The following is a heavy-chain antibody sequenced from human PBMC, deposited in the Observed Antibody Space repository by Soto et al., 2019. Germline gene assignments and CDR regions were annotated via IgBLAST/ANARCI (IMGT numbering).Heavy chain of an antibody. D-gene: IGHD3-22*01. V-gene: IGHV4-30-4*01. CDR1: GGSISSGDYY. Sequence: QVQLQESGPGLVKPSQTLSLTCTVSGGSISSGDYYWSWIRQPPGKGLEWIGYIYYSGSTYYNPPHKSRVTIAVDTSKNQFSLKLGSVTAADTAVYYCARVMGTYYYDSSGSGAFDIWGQGTMVTVSS. CDR2: IYYSGST. J-gene: IGHJ3*02. CDR3: ARVMGTYYYDSSGSGAFDI.